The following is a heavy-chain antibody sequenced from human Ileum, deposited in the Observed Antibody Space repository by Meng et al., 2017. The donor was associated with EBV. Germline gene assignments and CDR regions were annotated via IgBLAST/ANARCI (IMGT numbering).Heavy chain of an antibody. CDR1: NGSVSSYGYY. CDR2: MSYTGST. CDR3: ARERGGGDRGIQ. Sequence: QVQLQESAPGLVKPSETLSLTCSVSNGSVSSYGYYWTWIRQPPGKGLEWIGYMSYTGSTNYKSTLRSRVTISVDKSKNQFSLKLSSVTAADTAVYYCARERGGGDRGIQWGQGTLVTVSS. V-gene: IGHV4-61*08. J-gene: IGHJ4*02. D-gene: IGHD2-21*02.